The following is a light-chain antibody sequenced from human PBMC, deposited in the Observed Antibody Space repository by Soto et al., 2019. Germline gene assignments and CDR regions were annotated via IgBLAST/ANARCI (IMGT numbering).Light chain of an antibody. Sequence: QTVVTQEPSLTVSPGGTVTLTCGSSTGEVTTAHYPYWLQQKLGQAPRTLIYDTSNKNSWTPARFSGSLLGGKAALTLSGAQPEDEAEYYCLLSYSGGRQVFGEGTKLTVL. CDR1: TGEVTTAHY. CDR2: DTS. CDR3: LLSYSGGRQV. J-gene: IGLJ2*01. V-gene: IGLV7-46*01.